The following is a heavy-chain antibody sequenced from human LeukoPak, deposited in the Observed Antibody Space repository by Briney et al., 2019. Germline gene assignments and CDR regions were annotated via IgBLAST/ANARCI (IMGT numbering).Heavy chain of an antibody. V-gene: IGHV4-39*01. CDR2: IYYSGST. CDR1: GGSISSSSYY. D-gene: IGHD1-26*01. CDR3: ARIVGATLFDY. Sequence: SETLSLTCTVSGGSISSSSYYWGWIRQPPGKGLEWIGSIYYSGSTYYNPSLKSRVTISVDTSKNQFSLKLSSVAAADTAVYYCARIVGATLFDYWGQGTLVTVSS. J-gene: IGHJ4*02.